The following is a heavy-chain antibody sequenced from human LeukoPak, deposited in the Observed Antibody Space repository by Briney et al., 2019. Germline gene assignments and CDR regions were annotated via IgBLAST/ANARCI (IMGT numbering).Heavy chain of an antibody. CDR3: ASESLSSGWSFDY. D-gene: IGHD6-19*01. V-gene: IGHV6-1*01. J-gene: IGHJ4*02. Sequence: SQTLSLTCAISGDGVSSNNAAWNWIRQSPSRGLEWLGRTFYRSKWYNDYAVSVKSRITINPDTSKNQFSLQLNSVTPEDTAVYYCASESLSSGWSFDYWGQGTLVTVSS. CDR1: GDGVSSNNAA. CDR2: TFYRSKWYN.